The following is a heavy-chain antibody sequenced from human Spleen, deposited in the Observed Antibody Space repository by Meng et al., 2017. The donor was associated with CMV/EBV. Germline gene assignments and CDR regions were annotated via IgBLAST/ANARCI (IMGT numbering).Heavy chain of an antibody. CDR3: AHSVTQGGGFDY. Sequence: QTTLKESAPTLVKPTQTPTLACTFAGCSLSTSGVGVGWIRQPPGKALELLALIYWDDDKRYSQSLKSRLTITKDTSKNPVDPTMTNMDPVDTVTYYCAHSVTQGGGFDYWGQGTLVTVSS. J-gene: IGHJ4*02. V-gene: IGHV2-5*02. CDR2: IYWDDDK. CDR1: GCSLSTSGVG. D-gene: IGHD2-21*02.